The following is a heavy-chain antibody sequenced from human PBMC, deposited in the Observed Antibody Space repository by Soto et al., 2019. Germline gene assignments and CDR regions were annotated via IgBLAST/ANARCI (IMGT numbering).Heavy chain of an antibody. CDR2: ISDSSSTI. D-gene: IGHD3-16*01. J-gene: IGHJ4*02. V-gene: IGHV3-48*01. CDR3: ASRPFPNTFGGLNRVTLGY. Sequence: GGSLRLSCAASGFAFSNYNMNWVRQAPGMGLEWISYISDSSSTIYYADSVRGRFTISRDNAKSSLYLQMNSLRAEDTAVYYCASRPFPNTFGGLNRVTLGYWGQGTLVTVSS. CDR1: GFAFSNYN.